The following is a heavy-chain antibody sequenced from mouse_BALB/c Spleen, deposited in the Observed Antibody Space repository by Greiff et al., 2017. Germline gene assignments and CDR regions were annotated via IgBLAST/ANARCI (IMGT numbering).Heavy chain of an antibody. J-gene: IGHJ4*01. V-gene: IGHV1-14*01. D-gene: IGHD2-3*01. CDR3: ARGGYYALYAMDY. Sequence: QLQESGPELVKPGASVKMSCKASGYTFTSYVMHWVKQKPGQGLEWIGYINPYNDGTKYNEKFKGKATLTSDKSSSTAYMELSSLTSEDSAVYYCARGGYYALYAMDYWGQGTSVTVSS. CDR1: GYTFTSYV. CDR2: INPYNDGT.